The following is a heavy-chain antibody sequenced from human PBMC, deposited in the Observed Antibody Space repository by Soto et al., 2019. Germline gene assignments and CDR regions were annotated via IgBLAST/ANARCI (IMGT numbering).Heavy chain of an antibody. J-gene: IGHJ4*02. CDR2: ISGGGGGT. D-gene: IGHD6-19*01. Sequence: EVQLLQSGGGLVQPGGSLRLSCAASGFTFSSYVMSWVRQAPGKGLEWVSTISGGGGGTYYADFVKGRFTISRDNSKNTLYLQMSSLRAEDTAVYYCAKDPVAVSGGGDYWGQGALVTVSS. CDR1: GFTFSSYV. V-gene: IGHV3-23*01. CDR3: AKDPVAVSGGGDY.